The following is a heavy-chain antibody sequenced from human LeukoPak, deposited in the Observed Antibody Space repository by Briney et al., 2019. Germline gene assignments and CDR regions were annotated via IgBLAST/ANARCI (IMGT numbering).Heavy chain of an antibody. J-gene: IGHJ6*03. CDR3: ARHSLNCGGDCYTYYYYMDV. V-gene: IGHV4-34*01. Sequence: SQTLSLTCAVDGGSFSGYYWSWILQPPGKGLEWSGEINHSGSTNYNPSLKCRVTISVDTSKNQFSLKLSSVTAADTAVYYCARHSLNCGGDCYTYYYYMDVWGKGTTVTISS. CDR2: INHSGST. CDR1: GGSFSGYY. D-gene: IGHD2-21*02.